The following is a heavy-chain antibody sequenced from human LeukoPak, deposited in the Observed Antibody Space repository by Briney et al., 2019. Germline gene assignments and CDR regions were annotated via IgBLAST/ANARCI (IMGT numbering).Heavy chain of an antibody. CDR1: GGSISSSSYY. J-gene: IGHJ4*02. D-gene: IGHD1-26*01. CDR2: IYYSGST. Sequence: PSETLSLTCTVSGGSISSSSYYWGWIRQPPGKGLEWIGSIYYSGSTYYNPSLKSRVTISVDTSKNQFSSKLSSVTAADTAVYYCARVGAYIRSFDYWGQGTLVTVSS. V-gene: IGHV4-39*07. CDR3: ARVGAYIRSFDY.